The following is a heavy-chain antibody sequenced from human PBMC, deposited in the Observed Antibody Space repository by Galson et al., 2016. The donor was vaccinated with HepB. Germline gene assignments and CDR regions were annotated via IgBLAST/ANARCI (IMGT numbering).Heavy chain of an antibody. CDR1: GYTFTSYC. CDR3: TKNWRGDFPDPPDS. CDR2: ICPGDPHS. Sequence: QSGAEVKKPGESLKISCKGSGYTFTSYCIGWVRQMPGKGLEWVAIICPGDPHSRYSPSYQGRVTISADKSINTAYLQWISLQTSDTAMYYCTKNWRGDFPDPPDSWGQVTVVIDSS. D-gene: IGHD7-27*01. V-gene: IGHV5-51*01. J-gene: IGHJ5*02.